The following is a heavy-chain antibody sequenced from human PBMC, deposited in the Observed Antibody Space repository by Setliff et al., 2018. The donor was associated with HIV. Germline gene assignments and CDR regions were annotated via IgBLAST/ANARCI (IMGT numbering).Heavy chain of an antibody. CDR1: GFTFGNYS. CDR3: ARDRVGATFIDY. Sequence: SLRLSCAASGFTFGNYSMSWVRQAPGKGLEWVSYISSSSSTISYADSVKVRFTISRDNAKNSLYLQMNSLRAEDTAVYYCARDRVGATFIDYWGQGTLVTVSS. J-gene: IGHJ4*02. V-gene: IGHV3-48*01. CDR2: ISSSSSTI. D-gene: IGHD1-26*01.